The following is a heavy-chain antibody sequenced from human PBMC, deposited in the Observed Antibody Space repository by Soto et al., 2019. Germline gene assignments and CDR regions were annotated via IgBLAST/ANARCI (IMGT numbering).Heavy chain of an antibody. J-gene: IGHJ6*02. V-gene: IGHV4-59*01. CDR1: GGSIINYY. Sequence: SETLSLTCTVSGGSIINYYWSWARQSPGKGLEWIAYISYTGSTNYNPSLKSRVTISVDTSKNQFSLNLTSVTAADSALYYCARDASSGGMDVWGQGTTVTVSS. CDR2: ISYTGST. CDR3: ARDASSGGMDV. D-gene: IGHD3-10*01.